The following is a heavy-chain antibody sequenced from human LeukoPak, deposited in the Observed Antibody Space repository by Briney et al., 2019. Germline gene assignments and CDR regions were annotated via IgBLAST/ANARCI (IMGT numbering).Heavy chain of an antibody. CDR2: ISDNGGST. CDR3: ARARSDILTGYDY. D-gene: IGHD3-9*01. Sequence: GGSLRLSCAASGFTFNNYAMNWVRQAPGKGLEWVSVISDNGGSTYYADSAKGRFTISRDNSKNTLYLQMDSLRADDTAVYYCARARSDILTGYDYWGQGTLVTVSS. V-gene: IGHV3-23*01. CDR1: GFTFNNYA. J-gene: IGHJ4*02.